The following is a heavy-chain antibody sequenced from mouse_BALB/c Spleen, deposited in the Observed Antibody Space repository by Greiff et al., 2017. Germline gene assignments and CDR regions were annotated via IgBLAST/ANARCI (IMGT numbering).Heavy chain of an antibody. CDR3: ARHKGNYCYAMDY. J-gene: IGHJ4*01. CDR2: ISNGGGST. V-gene: IGHV5-12-2*01. Sequence: EVKLVESGGGLVQPGGSLKLSCAASGFTFSSYTMSWVRQTPEKRLEWVAYISNGGGSTYYPDTVKGRFTISRDNAKNTLYLQMSSLKSEDTAMYYCARHKGNYCYAMDYWGQGTSVTVSS. D-gene: IGHD2-1*01. CDR1: GFTFSSYT.